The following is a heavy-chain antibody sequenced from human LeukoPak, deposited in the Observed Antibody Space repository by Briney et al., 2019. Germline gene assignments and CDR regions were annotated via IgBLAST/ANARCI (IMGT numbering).Heavy chain of an antibody. V-gene: IGHV4-34*01. D-gene: IGHD3-10*01. CDR2: INHSGST. Sequence: SETLSLTCAVYGGSFSGYYWSWIRQPPGKGLEWMGEINHSGSTNYNPYLKGRVTISVDTSKNQFSLKLSSVTAADTAVYYCARGRKTRYGSGSSWAYGMDVWGQGTTVTVSS. J-gene: IGHJ6*02. CDR3: ARGRKTRYGSGSSWAYGMDV. CDR1: GGSFSGYY.